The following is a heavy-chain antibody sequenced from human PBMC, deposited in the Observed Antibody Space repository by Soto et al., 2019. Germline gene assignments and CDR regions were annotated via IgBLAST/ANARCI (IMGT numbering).Heavy chain of an antibody. V-gene: IGHV3-48*01. Sequence: EVQLVESGGGLVQPGGSLRLSCAASGFTFSSYSMNWVRQAPGKGLEWVSYISSSSSTLYYADSVTGRFTISRDTAKNSLYLQMNSLRAEDTAVYDGARDLNYGHFDYLGQGTLVTVTS. D-gene: IGHD4-17*01. CDR1: GFTFSSYS. CDR3: ARDLNYGHFDY. CDR2: ISSSSSTL. J-gene: IGHJ4*02.